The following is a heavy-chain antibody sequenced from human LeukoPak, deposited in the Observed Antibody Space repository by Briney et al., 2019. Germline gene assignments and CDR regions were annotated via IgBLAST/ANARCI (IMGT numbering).Heavy chain of an antibody. CDR3: ATYRTGSSWPYFDY. Sequence: GASVKVSCKASGFTFTISAMQWVRQARGQRLGWIGWIVVGSGNTNYAQKFQERVTITRDMSTSTAYMELSSLRSEDTAVYYCATYRTGSSWPYFDYWGQGTLVTVSS. D-gene: IGHD6-13*01. CDR1: GFTFTISA. V-gene: IGHV1-58*02. CDR2: IVVGSGNT. J-gene: IGHJ4*02.